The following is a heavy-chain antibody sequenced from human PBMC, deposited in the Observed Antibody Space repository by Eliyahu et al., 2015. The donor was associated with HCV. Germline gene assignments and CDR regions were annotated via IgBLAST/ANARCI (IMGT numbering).Heavy chain of an antibody. J-gene: IGHJ1*01. CDR1: GYNFNNYW. Sequence: EVQLAQSGAEVKKPGDSLKISCEGSGYNFNNYWIGWVRQMPGKGLEWMGMIFPDDSETLYSPSFQGQVTISADKSITTAYLQWSSLKASDSALYYCARLGPLRAARAADTFFEFWGQGTLVTVSS. CDR3: ARLGPLRAARAADTFFEF. D-gene: IGHD6-6*01. V-gene: IGHV5-51*03. CDR2: IFPDDSET.